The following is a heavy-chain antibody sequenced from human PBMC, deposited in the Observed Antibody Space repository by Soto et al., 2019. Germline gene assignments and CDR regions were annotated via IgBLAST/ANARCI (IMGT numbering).Heavy chain of an antibody. J-gene: IGHJ2*01. CDR3: LRDPCGDFFDWYFVL. CDR1: GFAFSRFA. D-gene: IGHD4-17*01. V-gene: IGHV3-30*09. CDR2: ISYDGTTK. Sequence: QLVESGGGVVQPGGSLRLSCAASGFAFSRFALHWLRQAPGKGLEWVALISYDGTTKYYPDAVKGRFAISRDNSNNTLYPEMNSLRPDDTVFYYCLRDPCGDFFDWYFVLWGHGTLVTVSS.